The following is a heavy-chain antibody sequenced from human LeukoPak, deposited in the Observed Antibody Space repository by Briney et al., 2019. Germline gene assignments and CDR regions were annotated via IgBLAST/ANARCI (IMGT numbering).Heavy chain of an antibody. J-gene: IGHJ6*03. Sequence: SETLSLTCTVSGGSISSYYWSWIRQPPGKGLEWNGYIYYSGSTNYNPSLKSRVTISVDTSKNQFSLKLSSVTAADTAVYYCARVGPDYGDYYYYYYYMDVWGKGTTVTVSS. CDR2: IYYSGST. V-gene: IGHV4-59*01. D-gene: IGHD4-17*01. CDR1: GGSISSYY. CDR3: ARVGPDYGDYYYYYYYMDV.